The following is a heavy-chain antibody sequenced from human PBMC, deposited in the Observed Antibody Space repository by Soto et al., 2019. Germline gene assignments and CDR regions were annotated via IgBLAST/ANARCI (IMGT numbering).Heavy chain of an antibody. CDR1: GGSISSSY. Sequence: QMHLQESGPGLVKPSETLSLTCTVSGGSISSSYWSWIRQPPGKGLEWLAYIYDDGSANYNPSLKSRATISLDRTKNQFSLKLTSVTAADTAVYYCARDKYCSGGSCRKNWFDPWGQGTLVTVSS. CDR2: IYDDGSA. D-gene: IGHD2-15*01. J-gene: IGHJ5*02. V-gene: IGHV4-59*01. CDR3: ARDKYCSGGSCRKNWFDP.